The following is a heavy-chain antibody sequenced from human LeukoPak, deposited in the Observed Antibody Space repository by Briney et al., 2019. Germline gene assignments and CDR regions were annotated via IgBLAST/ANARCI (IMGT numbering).Heavy chain of an antibody. CDR2: ISSGSNYI. CDR1: GFTFSSYS. Sequence: GGSLRLSCAASGFTFSSYSMNWVRQAPGKGLEWVSSISSGSNYIYYADSVKGRFTISRDNAKNSLYLQMNRLRAEDTAVYYCARALPDYYDSSGHLDYWGQGTLVTVSS. CDR3: ARALPDYYDSSGHLDY. J-gene: IGHJ4*02. V-gene: IGHV3-21*06. D-gene: IGHD3-22*01.